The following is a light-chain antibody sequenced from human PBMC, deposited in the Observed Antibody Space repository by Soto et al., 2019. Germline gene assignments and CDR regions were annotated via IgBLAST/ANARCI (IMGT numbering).Light chain of an antibody. CDR1: QSVSSN. Sequence: EIVMTQSPATLSVSPGERATLSCRASQSVSSNLAWYQQKPGQAPRLLIYGASARATGIPARFSGSGSGTEFTLTLSSLQSGDFAVYYCQQYNNWHPMAFGQGTKVEIK. CDR2: GAS. V-gene: IGKV3-15*01. CDR3: QQYNNWHPMA. J-gene: IGKJ1*01.